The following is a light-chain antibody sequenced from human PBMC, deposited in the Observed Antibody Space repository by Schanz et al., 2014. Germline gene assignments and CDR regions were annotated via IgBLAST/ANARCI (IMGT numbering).Light chain of an antibody. CDR1: QSVSSY. CDR3: QQYNLWPRT. V-gene: IGKV3-11*01. Sequence: EIVLTQSPATLSLSPGERATLSCRASQSVSSYLAWYQQKPGQAPRLLIYDASNRATGIPARFSGSGSGTDFTLTISSLQSEDFAVYYCQQYNLWPRTFGQGTKVEIK. CDR2: DAS. J-gene: IGKJ1*01.